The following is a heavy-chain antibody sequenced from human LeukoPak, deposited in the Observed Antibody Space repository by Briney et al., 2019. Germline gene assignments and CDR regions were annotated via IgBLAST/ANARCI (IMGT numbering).Heavy chain of an antibody. CDR3: ARGGYGDYYYYYMDV. CDR1: GYTVTGYF. D-gene: IGHD4-17*01. Sequence: ASVKVSCKACGYTVTGYFMQWVRQAPGQGLEWMGWINPNSGGTNYAQKFQGRVTMTRDTSISTAYMELSRLRSDDTAVYYCARGGYGDYYYYYMDVWGKGTTVTISS. J-gene: IGHJ6*03. V-gene: IGHV1-2*02. CDR2: INPNSGGT.